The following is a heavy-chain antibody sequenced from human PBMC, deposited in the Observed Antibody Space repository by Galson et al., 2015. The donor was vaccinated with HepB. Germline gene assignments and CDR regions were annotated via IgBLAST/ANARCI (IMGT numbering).Heavy chain of an antibody. V-gene: IGHV1-69*06. CDR3: ARSRSTQGDYFDY. D-gene: IGHD5/OR15-5a*01. Sequence: SVKVSCKASGVNFNSHGIIWVRQAPGQGLEWMGGITPIFTTPNYAQKFQGRLTMTADRSTVIAYMELSSLRSDDTAVYYCARSRSTQGDYFDYWGQGTLVTVSS. J-gene: IGHJ4*02. CDR2: ITPIFTTP. CDR1: GVNFNSHG.